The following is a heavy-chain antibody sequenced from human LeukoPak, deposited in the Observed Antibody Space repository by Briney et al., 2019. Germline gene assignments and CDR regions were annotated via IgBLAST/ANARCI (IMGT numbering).Heavy chain of an antibody. Sequence: SSVKVSCKASGGTFSSYAISWVRQAPGQGLEWMGWIIPIFGTANYAQKFQGRVTITTDESTSTAYMELSSLRSEDTAVYYCARSFDSSGYYDVNWLDPWGQGTLVTVSS. V-gene: IGHV1-69*05. J-gene: IGHJ5*02. CDR3: ARSFDSSGYYDVNWLDP. CDR2: IIPIFGTA. D-gene: IGHD3-22*01. CDR1: GGTFSSYA.